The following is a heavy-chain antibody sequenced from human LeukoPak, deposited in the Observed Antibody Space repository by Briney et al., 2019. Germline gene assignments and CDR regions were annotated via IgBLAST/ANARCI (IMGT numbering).Heavy chain of an antibody. D-gene: IGHD4-17*01. V-gene: IGHV1-2*02. CDR2: INPNSGGT. CDR3: ASIYGDPYYLDY. CDR1: GYTFTSYY. Sequence: GASVKVSCKASGYTFTSYYMHWVRQAPGQGLEWMGWINPNSGGTNYAQKLQGRVTMATDTSTSTAYMELRSLRSDDTAVYYCASIYGDPYYLDYWGQGTLVTVSS. J-gene: IGHJ4*02.